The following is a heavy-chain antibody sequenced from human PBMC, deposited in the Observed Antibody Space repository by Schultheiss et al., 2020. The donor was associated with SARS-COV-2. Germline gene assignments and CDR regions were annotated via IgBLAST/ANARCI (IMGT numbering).Heavy chain of an antibody. CDR3: AKSRGQAGGITIFGVAPFYYGMDV. V-gene: IGHV3-23*01. Sequence: GGSLRLSCAASGFTFSNAWMSWVRQAPGKGLEWVSAISGSGGSTYYADSVKGRFTISRDNSKNTLYLQMNSLRAEDTAVYYCAKSRGQAGGITIFGVAPFYYGMDVWGQGTTVTVSS. D-gene: IGHD3-3*01. J-gene: IGHJ6*02. CDR2: ISGSGGST. CDR1: GFTFSNAW.